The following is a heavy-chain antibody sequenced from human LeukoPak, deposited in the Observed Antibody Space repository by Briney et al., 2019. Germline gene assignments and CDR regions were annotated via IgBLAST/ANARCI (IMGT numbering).Heavy chain of an antibody. D-gene: IGHD3-22*01. J-gene: IGHJ3*02. CDR1: GGAFSSSA. CDR3: ARELIYDSSDHDALGI. Sequence: GAPEKVSCKASGGAFSSSAIRWVGQAPGQGLEWMGRLIPILGIANYTQQFQGRVTITAEKSTSTAYMELSSLRSEDTAVYYCARELIYDSSDHDALGIWGQGTMVTVFS. V-gene: IGHV1-69*04. CDR2: LIPILGIA.